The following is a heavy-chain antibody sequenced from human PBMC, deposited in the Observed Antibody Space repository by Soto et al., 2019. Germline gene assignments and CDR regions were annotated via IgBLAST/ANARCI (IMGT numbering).Heavy chain of an antibody. Sequence: SLKVSCKASGGTFNSYSISWVRQAPGQGLEWMGRIIPILGIANYAQKFQGRVTITADKSTSTAYMELSSLRSEDTAVYYCARVYDFWSGYNYYMDVWGKGTTVTVSS. V-gene: IGHV1-69*04. J-gene: IGHJ6*03. CDR2: IIPILGIA. CDR3: ARVYDFWSGYNYYMDV. D-gene: IGHD3-3*01. CDR1: GGTFNSYS.